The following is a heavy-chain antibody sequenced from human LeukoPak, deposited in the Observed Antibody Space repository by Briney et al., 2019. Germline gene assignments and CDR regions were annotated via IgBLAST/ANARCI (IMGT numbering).Heavy chain of an antibody. Sequence: PGGSLRLSCAASGFTFSSYSMNWVRQAPGKGLEWVSSISSSSSYIYYADSVKGRFTISRDNAKNSLYLQMNSLRAEDTAVYYCARDPRGILEWHPDAFDIWGQGTMVTVSS. CDR1: GFTFSSYS. CDR2: ISSSSSYI. D-gene: IGHD3-3*01. CDR3: ARDPRGILEWHPDAFDI. V-gene: IGHV3-21*01. J-gene: IGHJ3*02.